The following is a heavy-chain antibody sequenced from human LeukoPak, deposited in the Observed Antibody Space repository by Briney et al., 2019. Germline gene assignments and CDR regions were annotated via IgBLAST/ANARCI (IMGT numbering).Heavy chain of an antibody. CDR3: ARGGSGYYYPDY. J-gene: IGHJ4*02. V-gene: IGHV1-46*01. Sequence: ASVTVSFKASGYTFTIYYMHWVRQAPGQGLEGVGIINPSGGSTSYSQKFQGRVTMTRDTATSTVYMELSSLRSQDTAVYYCARGGSGYYYPDYWGQGTLVTVSS. CDR2: INPSGGST. D-gene: IGHD3-22*01. CDR1: GYTFTIYY.